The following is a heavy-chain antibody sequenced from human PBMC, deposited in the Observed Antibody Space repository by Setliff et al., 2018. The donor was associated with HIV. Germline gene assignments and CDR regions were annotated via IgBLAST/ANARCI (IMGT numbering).Heavy chain of an antibody. V-gene: IGHV3-23*01. CDR1: GLTLSSYA. Sequence: LRLSCVASGLTLSSYAMNWVRQAPGKGLEWLSGISNTGSSTYYGDSVKGRFTISRDKSKNIVFLQMKSLRVEDTALYYCAREQGHFWARDRSYMDVWGKGTTVTVSS. J-gene: IGHJ6*03. D-gene: IGHD3-3*02. CDR2: ISNTGSST. CDR3: AREQGHFWARDRSYMDV.